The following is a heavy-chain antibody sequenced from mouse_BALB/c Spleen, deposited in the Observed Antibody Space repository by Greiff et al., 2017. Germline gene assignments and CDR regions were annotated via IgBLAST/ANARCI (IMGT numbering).Heavy chain of an antibody. CDR2: ISSGSSTI. V-gene: IGHV5-17*02. CDR3: ARRITTATDYAMDY. CDR1: GFTFSSFG. Sequence: EVKLVESGGGLVQPGGSRKLSCAASGFTFSSFGMHWVRQAPEKGLEWVAYISSGSSTIYYADTVKGRFTISRDNPKNTLFLQMTSLRSEDTAMYYCARRITTATDYAMDYWGQGTSVTVSS. D-gene: IGHD1-2*01. J-gene: IGHJ4*01.